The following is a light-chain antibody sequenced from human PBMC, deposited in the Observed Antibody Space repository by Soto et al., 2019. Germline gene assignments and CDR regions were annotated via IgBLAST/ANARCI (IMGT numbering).Light chain of an antibody. CDR3: HQYGDSQA. J-gene: IGKJ1*01. Sequence: EIVLTQSPGTLSLSPGERATLSCRASQSVSSTYLAWYQQKPGQAPRLLIYGASSRATGIPGRFSGSGSGTDFNLTISRLEPEDFAVYYCHQYGDSQAFGQGTKVEI. CDR1: QSVSSTY. V-gene: IGKV3-20*01. CDR2: GAS.